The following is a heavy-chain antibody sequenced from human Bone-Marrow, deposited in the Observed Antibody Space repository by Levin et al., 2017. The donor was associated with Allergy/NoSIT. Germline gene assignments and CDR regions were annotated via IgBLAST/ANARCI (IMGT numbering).Heavy chain of an antibody. D-gene: IGHD2-8*01. CDR1: GYPFTDYY. CDR3: ARDSNGATSVPYFDN. J-gene: IGHJ4*02. V-gene: IGHV1-2*06. CDR2: VTPHSGVT. Sequence: ASVKVSCKAAGYPFTDYYMHWVRQAPGQGLEWLGRVTPHSGVTSYAQKFQGRVTLTRDTSISTAYMELSRLQSDDTAIYYCARDSNGATSVPYFDNWGQGTLVTVSS.